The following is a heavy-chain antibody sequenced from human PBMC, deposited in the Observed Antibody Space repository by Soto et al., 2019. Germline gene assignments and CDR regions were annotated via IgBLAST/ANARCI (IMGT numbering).Heavy chain of an antibody. J-gene: IGHJ4*02. V-gene: IGHV3-23*01. CDR2: ISGSGGST. CDR3: AKSSVTFWSGYYYFDY. Sequence: GESLKISCAASGFTFSSYAMSWVRQAPGKGLEWVSAISGSGGSTYYADSVKGRFTISRDSSKNTLYLQMNSLRAEDTAVYYCAKSSVTFWSGYYYFDYWGQGTLVTVSS. D-gene: IGHD3-3*01. CDR1: GFTFSSYA.